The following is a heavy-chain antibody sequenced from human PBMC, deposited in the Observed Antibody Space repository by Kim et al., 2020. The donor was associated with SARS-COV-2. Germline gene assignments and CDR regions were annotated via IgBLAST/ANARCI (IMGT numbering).Heavy chain of an antibody. CDR3: AREIRYFDWFLYAGRCYNYALDV. D-gene: IGHD3-9*01. CDR2: MNPNSGNT. Sequence: ASVKVSCKASGYTFTSYDINWVRQATGKGLEWMGWMNPNSGNTGYAQKFQGRVTMTRNTYISTAYMELRSLRSEDTAVYYWAREIRYFDWFLYAGRCYNYALDVGGQGPTVTVS. CDR1: GYTFTSYD. V-gene: IGHV1-8*01. J-gene: IGHJ6*02.